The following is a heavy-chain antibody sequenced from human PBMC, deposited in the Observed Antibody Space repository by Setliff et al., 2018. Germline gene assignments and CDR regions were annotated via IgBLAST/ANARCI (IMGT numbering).Heavy chain of an antibody. Sequence: GGSLRLSCAASGFSFSNYWMHWVRQAPGKGLVWFSRINSDGSSTYYADSVNGRFTLSRDNSNNTLHLQMNNLTAEDTALYYCASPSLQIAVAASTDAFDIWGQGTMVTVSS. V-gene: IGHV3-74*01. CDR2: INSDGSST. CDR3: ASPSLQIAVAASTDAFDI. CDR1: GFSFSNYW. J-gene: IGHJ3*02. D-gene: IGHD6-19*01.